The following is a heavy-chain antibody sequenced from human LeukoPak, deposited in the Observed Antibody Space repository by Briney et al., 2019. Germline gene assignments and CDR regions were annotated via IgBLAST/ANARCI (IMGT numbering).Heavy chain of an antibody. CDR2: INHSGST. CDR3: ARDANHSPADY. Sequence: PSETLSLTCAVYGGPFSGYYWSWIRQPPGKGLEWIGEINHSGSTNYNPSLKSRVTISVDTSKNQFSLKLSSVTAADTAVYYCARDANHSPADYWGQGTLVTVSS. D-gene: IGHD1-14*01. J-gene: IGHJ4*02. CDR1: GGPFSGYY. V-gene: IGHV4-34*01.